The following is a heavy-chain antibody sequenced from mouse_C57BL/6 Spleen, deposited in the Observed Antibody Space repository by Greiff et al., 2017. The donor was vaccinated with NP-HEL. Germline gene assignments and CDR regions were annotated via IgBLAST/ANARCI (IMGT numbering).Heavy chain of an antibody. CDR2: INPNNGGT. Sequence: EVQLQQSGPELVKPGASVKISCKASGYTFTDYYMNWVKQSHGKSLEWIGDINPNNGGTSYNQKFKGKATLTVDKSSSTAYMELRSLTSEDSAVYYCARWMLWSHAMDYWGQGTSVTVSS. CDR3: ARWMLWSHAMDY. V-gene: IGHV1-26*01. D-gene: IGHD1-1*02. J-gene: IGHJ4*01. CDR1: GYTFTDYY.